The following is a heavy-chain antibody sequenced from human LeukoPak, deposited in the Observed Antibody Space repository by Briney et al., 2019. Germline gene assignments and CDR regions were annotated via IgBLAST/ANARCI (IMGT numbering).Heavy chain of an antibody. CDR1: GFTFSSSW. J-gene: IGHJ4*02. V-gene: IGHV3-7*03. Sequence: PGGSLRLSCVASGFTFSSSWMSWVRRAPGKGLEWVANIKQDGTEEYYVDSVRGRFSISKDNAKNSLYLQMNSLRAEDTAVYYCAKEGFDSWGQGTLVTVSS. CDR3: AKEGFDS. CDR2: IKQDGTEE.